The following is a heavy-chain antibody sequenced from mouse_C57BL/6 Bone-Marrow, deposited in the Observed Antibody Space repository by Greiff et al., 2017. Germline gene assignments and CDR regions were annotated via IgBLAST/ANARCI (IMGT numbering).Heavy chain of an antibody. CDR3: ARDYGSSYVECAY. J-gene: IGHJ3*01. CDR1: GFTFSSYA. D-gene: IGHD1-1*01. CDR2: ISDGGSYT. Sequence: EVKLVESGGGLVKPGGSLKLSCAASGFTFSSYAMSWVRQTPEKRLEWVATISDGGSYTYYPDNVKGRFTISSDNAKNNLYLQMSHLKSEDTAMYYCARDYGSSYVECAYWGQGTLVTVSA. V-gene: IGHV5-4*01.